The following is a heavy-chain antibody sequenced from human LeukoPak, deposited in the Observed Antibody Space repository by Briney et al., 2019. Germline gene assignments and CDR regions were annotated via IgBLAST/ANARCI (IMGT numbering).Heavy chain of an antibody. CDR1: GYTFTGYY. D-gene: IGHD5-12*01. Sequence: APVKVSCKASGYTFTGYYMRWVRQAPGQGLEWMGWINPNSGGTNYAQKFQGRVTMTRDTSISTAYMELSRLRSDDTAVYYCARDRDSGYAVGYWGQGTLVTVSS. CDR3: ARDRDSGYAVGY. J-gene: IGHJ4*02. V-gene: IGHV1-2*02. CDR2: INPNSGGT.